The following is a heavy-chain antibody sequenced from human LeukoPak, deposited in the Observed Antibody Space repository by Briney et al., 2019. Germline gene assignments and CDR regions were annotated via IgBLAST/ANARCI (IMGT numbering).Heavy chain of an antibody. V-gene: IGHV3-23*01. Sequence: PGGSLRLSCAASGFTFNNYAMSWVRQAPGKGLEWVSGISGSGGSTYYADSVKGRFTISRDNSKNTLYLQMNSLRAEDTAVYYCAKDRRAGSYDYWGQGTLVTVSS. CDR2: ISGSGGST. J-gene: IGHJ4*02. CDR3: AKDRRAGSYDY. CDR1: GFTFNNYA. D-gene: IGHD3-10*01.